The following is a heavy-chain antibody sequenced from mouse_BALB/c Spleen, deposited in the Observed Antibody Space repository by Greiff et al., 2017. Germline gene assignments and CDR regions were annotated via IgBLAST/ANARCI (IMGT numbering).Heavy chain of an antibody. CDR1: GFTFSSFG. J-gene: IGHJ3*01. CDR3: ARTITTATGFAY. D-gene: IGHD1-2*01. CDR2: LSSGSSTI. Sequence: EVKLVESGGGLVQPGGSRKLSRAASGFTFSSFGMHWVRQAPEKGLEWVAYLSSGSSTIYYADTVKGRFTISRDNPKNTLFLQMTSLRSEDTAMYYCARTITTATGFAYWGQGTLVTVSA. V-gene: IGHV5-17*02.